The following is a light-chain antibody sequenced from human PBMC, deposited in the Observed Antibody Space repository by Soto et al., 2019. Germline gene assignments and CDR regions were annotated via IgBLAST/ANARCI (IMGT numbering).Light chain of an antibody. CDR1: EDIRTS. CDR2: GAS. J-gene: IGKJ3*01. Sequence: DIQMTQSPSSLSASVGARVSITCQASEDIRTSLSWFQHKPGRAPKLLIYGASYLETGVPSRFRGSGSGTDFTLTISSLQPEDIATYYCQHYNNLPPFTFGPGTIVDL. V-gene: IGKV1-33*01. CDR3: QHYNNLPPFT.